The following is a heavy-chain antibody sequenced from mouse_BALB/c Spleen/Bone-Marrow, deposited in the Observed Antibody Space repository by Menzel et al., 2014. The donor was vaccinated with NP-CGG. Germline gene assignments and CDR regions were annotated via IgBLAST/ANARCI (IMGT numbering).Heavy chain of an antibody. J-gene: IGHJ2*01. CDR3: ARDKGGILFDY. D-gene: IGHD1-1*02. CDR2: IRNKANGYTT. CDR1: GFTFTDYY. Sequence: EVKVVESGGGLVQPGGSLRLSCATSGFTFTDYYMNCVRQPPGKALEWLGFIRNKANGYTTEYSASVKGRFTISRDNSQSILYLQMNTLRAEDSATYYCARDKGGILFDYWGQGTTLTVSS. V-gene: IGHV7-3*02.